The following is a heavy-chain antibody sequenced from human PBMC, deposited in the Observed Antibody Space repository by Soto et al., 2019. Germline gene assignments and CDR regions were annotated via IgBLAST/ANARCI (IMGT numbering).Heavy chain of an antibody. V-gene: IGHV1-69*01. CDR1: GGTFSSYA. J-gene: IGHJ6*02. D-gene: IGHD1-7*01. CDR3: AREKYPNNWNYGRIDV. Sequence: QVQLVQSGAEVKKPGSSVKVSCKASGGTFSSYAISWVRQAPGQGLEWMGGIIPIFGTANYAQKFQGRVTITADESTRTAYMELSSLRSEDTAVYYCAREKYPNNWNYGRIDVWGQGTTVTVSS. CDR2: IIPIFGTA.